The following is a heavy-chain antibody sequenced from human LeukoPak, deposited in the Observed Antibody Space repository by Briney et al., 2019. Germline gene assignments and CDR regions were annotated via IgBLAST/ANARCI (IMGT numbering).Heavy chain of an antibody. D-gene: IGHD4-23*01. CDR2: IRYDGSNK. CDR1: GFTLSSYG. V-gene: IGHV3-30*02. J-gene: IGHJ4*02. Sequence: PGGSLRLFCAASGFTLSSYGMHWVRQAPGKGLEWVAFIRYDGSNKYYADSVKGRFTISRDNSKNTLYLQMNSLRAEDTAVYYCATHYGGKTTFDYWGQGTLVTVSS. CDR3: ATHYGGKTTFDY.